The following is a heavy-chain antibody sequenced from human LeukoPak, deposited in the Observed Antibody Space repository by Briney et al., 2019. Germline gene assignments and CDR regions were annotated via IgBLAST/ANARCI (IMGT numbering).Heavy chain of an antibody. CDR2: IGASGDAA. V-gene: IGHV3-23*01. Sequence: GGSLRLSCAASGFTFSSYWMSWVRQAPGKGLEWVSVIGASGDAAKYADSVKGRFTISRDNSKNTLFLQMNRLRADDTAVYYCTKDYKADFWGPGTLVTVSS. CDR3: TKDYKADF. J-gene: IGHJ4*02. CDR1: GFTFSSYW. D-gene: IGHD1-1*01.